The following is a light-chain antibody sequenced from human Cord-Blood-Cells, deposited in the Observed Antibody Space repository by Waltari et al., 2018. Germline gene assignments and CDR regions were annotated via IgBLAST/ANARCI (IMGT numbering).Light chain of an antibody. CDR2: WAS. J-gene: IGKJ3*01. Sequence: DIVMTQSPDSLAVSLGERATINCKSSQRVLYSSNNKNYLAWYQQKPVQPPKLLIYWASTRESGVPDRFSGSGSGTDFTLTISSLQAEDVAVYYCQQYYSTPPTFGPGTKVDIK. V-gene: IGKV4-1*01. CDR3: QQYYSTPPT. CDR1: QRVLYSSNNKNY.